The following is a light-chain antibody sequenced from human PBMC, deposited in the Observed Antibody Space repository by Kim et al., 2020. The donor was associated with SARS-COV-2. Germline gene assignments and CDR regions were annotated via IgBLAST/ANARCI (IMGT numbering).Light chain of an antibody. J-gene: IGLJ2*01. Sequence: SYVLTQPPSVSVAPGKTARITCGGNNIGRETVHWYQQKPGQAPVLVVYDNSDRPSGIPERFSGSSSGNTATLTISRVEAGDEADYFCQVWDNSDDPVVFGGGTQLTVL. CDR3: QVWDNSDDPVV. V-gene: IGLV3-21*03. CDR2: DNS. CDR1: NIGRET.